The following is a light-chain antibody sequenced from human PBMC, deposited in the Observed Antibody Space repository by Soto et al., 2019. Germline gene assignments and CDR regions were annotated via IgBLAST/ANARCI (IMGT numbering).Light chain of an antibody. CDR1: QSVTSGY. J-gene: IGKJ4*01. CDR2: GAS. V-gene: IGKV3-20*01. CDR3: HQYGTSPLT. Sequence: ALKQSPGTLSSSPGERATLSCRASQSVTSGYLAWYQQKPGQSPRLLMYGASSRATGVPDRFSGSGSGTDFTLTITRLEPEDFAVYYCHQYGTSPLTFGGGTKVDIK.